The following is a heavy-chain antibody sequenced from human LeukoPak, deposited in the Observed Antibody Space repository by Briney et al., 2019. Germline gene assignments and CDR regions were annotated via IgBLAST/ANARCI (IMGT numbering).Heavy chain of an antibody. D-gene: IGHD6-13*01. CDR1: GFTFSSYG. V-gene: IGHV3-30*18. Sequence: PGGSLRLSCAASGFTFSSYGMHWVRQAPGKGLEWVAVISYDGSNKYYADSVKGRFTISRDNSKNTLYLQMNSLRAEDTAVYYCAKDREYSSSCFDYWGQGTLVTVSS. J-gene: IGHJ4*02. CDR2: ISYDGSNK. CDR3: AKDREYSSSCFDY.